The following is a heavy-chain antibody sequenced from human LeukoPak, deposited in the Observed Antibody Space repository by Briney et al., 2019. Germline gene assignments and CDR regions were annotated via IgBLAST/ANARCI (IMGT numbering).Heavy chain of an antibody. Sequence: ASVTVSCTASGYTFTSYDINWVRQATGQGLEWMGWMNPNSGNTGYAQKFQGRVTMTRNTSISTAYMELNSLRSEDTAVYYCARGPTMIVVVDAFDIWGQGTMVTVSS. CDR2: MNPNSGNT. CDR3: ARGPTMIVVVDAFDI. D-gene: IGHD3-22*01. V-gene: IGHV1-8*01. CDR1: GYTFTSYD. J-gene: IGHJ3*02.